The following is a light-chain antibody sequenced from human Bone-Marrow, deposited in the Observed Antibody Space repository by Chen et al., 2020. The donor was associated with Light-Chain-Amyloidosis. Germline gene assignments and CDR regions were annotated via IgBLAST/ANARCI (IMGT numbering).Light chain of an antibody. V-gene: IGLV2-14*01. CDR1: SSDVGGANH. Sequence: QSALTQPASVSGSPGQSTTLSCTGTSSDVGGANHVSWYQQHPDKAPKLMIYEVTNRPSWVPDRFSGSKSDNTASLTISGLQTENEADYFCSSYTMTNTLVFGSGTRVTVL. J-gene: IGLJ1*01. CDR2: EVT. CDR3: SSYTMTNTLV.